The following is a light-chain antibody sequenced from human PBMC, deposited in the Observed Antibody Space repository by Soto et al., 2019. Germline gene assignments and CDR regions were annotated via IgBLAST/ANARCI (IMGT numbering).Light chain of an antibody. V-gene: IGLV2-23*02. CDR1: TSDVGSYDL. J-gene: IGLJ1*01. CDR2: EVS. Sequence: SALTQPASVSGSPGQSITISCTGTTSDVGSYDLVSWYQHHPGKAPKLLIYEVSKRPSGVSDRFSGSKSGNTASLTISGLQTEDEADYYCCSFAGSSNLYVFGTETKLTVL. CDR3: CSFAGSSNLYV.